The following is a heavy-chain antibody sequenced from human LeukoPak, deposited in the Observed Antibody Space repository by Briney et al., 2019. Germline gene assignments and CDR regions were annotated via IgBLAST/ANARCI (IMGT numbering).Heavy chain of an antibody. CDR2: ISWNSGSI. V-gene: IGHV3-9*01. D-gene: IGHD3-10*01. CDR3: ARDPGGYYGSVLDY. CDR1: GFTFDDYA. Sequence: PGGSLRLSCAASGFTFDDYAMHWVRQAPGKGLEWVSGISWNSGSIGYADSVKGRFTISRDNAKNSLYLQMNSLRAEDTAVYYCARDPGGYYGSVLDYWGQGTLVTVSS. J-gene: IGHJ4*02.